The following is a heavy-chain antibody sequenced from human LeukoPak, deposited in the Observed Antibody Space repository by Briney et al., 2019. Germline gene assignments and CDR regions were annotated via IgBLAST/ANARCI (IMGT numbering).Heavy chain of an antibody. J-gene: IGHJ4*02. V-gene: IGHV3-23*01. CDR1: GFTFSSYA. CDR3: AKEVAMIVVGQFDY. CDR2: ISGSGGST. Sequence: GGSLRLSCAASGFTFSSYAMSWVRQAPGKGLEGVSAISGSGGSTYYADSVKGRFTISRVNSKNTLYLQMNSLRAEDTAVYYCAKEVAMIVVGQFDYWGQGTLVTVSS. D-gene: IGHD3-22*01.